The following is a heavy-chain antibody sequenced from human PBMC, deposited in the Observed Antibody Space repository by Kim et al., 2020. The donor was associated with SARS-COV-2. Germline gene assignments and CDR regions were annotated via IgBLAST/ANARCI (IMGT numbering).Heavy chain of an antibody. Sequence: SETLSLTCAVSGVSISSSNWWSWVRQPPGKGLEWIGEINHSGSTNYNPSLKSRVTISVDKSKNQFSLKMTSVTAADTAVYYCAIICGGSCFESDWGQGTL. D-gene: IGHD2-15*01. J-gene: IGHJ4*02. CDR1: GVSISSSNW. CDR3: AIICGGSCFESD. CDR2: INHSGST. V-gene: IGHV4-4*02.